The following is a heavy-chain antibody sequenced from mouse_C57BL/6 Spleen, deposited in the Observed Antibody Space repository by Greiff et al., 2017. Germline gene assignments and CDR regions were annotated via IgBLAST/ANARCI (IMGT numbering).Heavy chain of an antibody. V-gene: IGHV1-15*01. D-gene: IGHD2-14*01. CDR1: GYTFTDYE. Sequence: QVQLQQSGAELVRPGASVTLSCKASGYTFTDYEMHWVKQTPVHGLEWIGAIDPETGGTAYTQKFKGKAILTADKSSSTAYMELRSLTSEDSAIYYCTRVLEAWLAYWGQGTLVTVSA. J-gene: IGHJ3*01. CDR3: TRVLEAWLAY. CDR2: IDPETGGT.